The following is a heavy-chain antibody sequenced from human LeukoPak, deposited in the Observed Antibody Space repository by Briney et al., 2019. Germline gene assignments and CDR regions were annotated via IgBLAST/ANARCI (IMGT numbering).Heavy chain of an antibody. Sequence: ASVKVSCKASGYTFTGYYMHWVRQAPGQGLEWMGRINPNSGGTSYAQKFQGRVTMTRDTSTSTVYMELSSLRSEDTAVYYCARGQLGSGYFDWLSAYYFDYWGQGTLVTVSS. D-gene: IGHD3-9*01. CDR1: GYTFTGYY. CDR2: INPNSGGT. V-gene: IGHV1-2*06. J-gene: IGHJ4*02. CDR3: ARGQLGSGYFDWLSAYYFDY.